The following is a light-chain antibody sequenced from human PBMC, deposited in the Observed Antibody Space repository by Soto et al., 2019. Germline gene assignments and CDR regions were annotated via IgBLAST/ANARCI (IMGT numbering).Light chain of an antibody. V-gene: IGKV3-11*01. CDR1: QSFRGL. CDR3: QQRHMWPIT. J-gene: IGKJ5*01. CDR2: DAY. Sequence: EVVLTQSPVTLSLSPGERATLSCRASQSFRGLLAWYKQKPGQAPRLLIYDAYNRATGIPPRFSGSGSGTDFTLTISSLEPEDSAVYYCQQRHMWPITCGQGTRLEIK.